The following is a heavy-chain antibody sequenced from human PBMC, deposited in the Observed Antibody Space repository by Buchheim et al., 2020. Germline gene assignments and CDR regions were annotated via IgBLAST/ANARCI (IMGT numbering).Heavy chain of an antibody. CDR1: GFTFSTFG. J-gene: IGHJ6*03. Sequence: QVQLVESGGGVLQPGRSLRLSCAASGFTFSTFGMHWVRQAPGKGLEWVALIWNDGSNKYYADSVKGRFTISRDNSRNTLYLQMNRLRAEDTDIYYCARGAYCSSGNGFSDPRPYYYYMDVWGRGT. V-gene: IGHV3-33*01. CDR2: IWNDGSNK. CDR3: ARGAYCSSGNGFSDPRPYYYYMDV. D-gene: IGHD2-15*01.